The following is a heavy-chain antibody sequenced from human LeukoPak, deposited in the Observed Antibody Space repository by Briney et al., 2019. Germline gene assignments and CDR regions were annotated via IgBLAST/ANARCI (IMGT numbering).Heavy chain of an antibody. CDR3: ARVLTHPLLWWWPGGFDY. J-gene: IGHJ4*02. V-gene: IGHV4-59*01. CDR2: IYYSGST. CDR1: GGSISSYY. Sequence: SETLSLTCTVSGGSISSYYWSWIRQPPGKGLEWIGYIYYSGSTNYNPSLKSRVTISVDTSKNQFSLKLSSVTAADTAVYYCARVLTHPLLWWWPGGFDYWGQGTLVTVSS. D-gene: IGHD2-21*01.